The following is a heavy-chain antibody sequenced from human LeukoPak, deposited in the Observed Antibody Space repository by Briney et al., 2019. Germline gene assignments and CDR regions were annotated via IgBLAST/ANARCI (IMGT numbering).Heavy chain of an antibody. CDR3: AKAGVRYYDSSGLHAFDF. J-gene: IGHJ3*01. CDR1: GGSISSTSYF. CDR2: IYYSGST. V-gene: IGHV4-39*01. Sequence: PSETLSLTCIVSGGSISSTSYFWGWIRQPPGKGLEWIGTIYYSGSTYYNPSLKSRVTMSVDTSRNQFSLKLSSVNAADTAVYYCAKAGVRYYDSSGLHAFDFWGQGTMVTVSS. D-gene: IGHD3-22*01.